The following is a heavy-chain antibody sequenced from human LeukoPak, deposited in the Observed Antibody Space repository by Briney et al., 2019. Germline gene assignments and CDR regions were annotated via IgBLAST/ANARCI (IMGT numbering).Heavy chain of an antibody. J-gene: IGHJ6*03. CDR3: ARAGAEDIVVVPAAPYYMDV. CDR2: IYYSGST. D-gene: IGHD2-2*01. V-gene: IGHV4-59*01. Sequence: SETLSLTCTVSGGSISSYYWSWIRQPPGKGLEWIGYIYYSGSTNYNPSLKSRVTISVDTSKNQFSLKLSSVTAADTAVYYCARAGAEDIVVVPAAPYYMDVWGKGTTVTVSS. CDR1: GGSISSYY.